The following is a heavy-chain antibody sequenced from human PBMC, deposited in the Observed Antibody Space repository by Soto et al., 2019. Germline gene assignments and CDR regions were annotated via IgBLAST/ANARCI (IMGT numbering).Heavy chain of an antibody. V-gene: IGHV4-30-2*01. J-gene: IGHJ6*02. CDR1: GGSMSSGGYS. Sequence: QLQLQESGSGLVKPSQTLSLTCAVSGGSMSSGGYSWSWIRQPPGKGLEWIGYIYHSGSPYYTPSLKSRVTTSVDRSKTQVSLKPSSVSAAATAVYCCARAPDVWGQGTRGTVSS. CDR3: ARAPDV. CDR2: IYHSGSP.